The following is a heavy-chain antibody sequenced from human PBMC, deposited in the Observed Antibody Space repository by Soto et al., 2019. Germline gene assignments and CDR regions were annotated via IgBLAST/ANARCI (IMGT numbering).Heavy chain of an antibody. Sequence: GGSLRLSCAVSGFTFDKYWMNWVRQAPGKGLEWVANIKEDGSEKYYVDSVKGRFTVSRDTTKSSLYLQMDSLRAEDTALYYCATDISPGTTGWYYWGQGTLVTVSS. J-gene: IGHJ4*02. CDR1: GFTFDKYW. CDR3: ATDISPGTTGWYY. CDR2: IKEDGSEK. D-gene: IGHD6-19*01. V-gene: IGHV3-7*05.